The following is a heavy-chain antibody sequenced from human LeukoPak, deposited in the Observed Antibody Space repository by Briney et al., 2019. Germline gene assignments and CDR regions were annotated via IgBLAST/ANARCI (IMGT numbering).Heavy chain of an antibody. D-gene: IGHD6-13*01. J-gene: IGHJ4*02. Sequence: PGGSLRLSCAASGFTFSNYAMSWVRQAPGKGLEWVSGISGNGDKIYYADSVKGRFTISRDNSKSTLHLQMNSLRGEDTAVYYCAKRDYSDSSSFARLFDCWGQGTQVTVSS. V-gene: IGHV3-23*01. CDR2: ISGNGDKI. CDR1: GFTFSNYA. CDR3: AKRDYSDSSSFARLFDC.